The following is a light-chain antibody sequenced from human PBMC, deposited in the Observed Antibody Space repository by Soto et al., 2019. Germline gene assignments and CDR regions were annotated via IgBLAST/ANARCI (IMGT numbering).Light chain of an antibody. J-gene: IGLJ3*02. CDR1: NSDVGDYDY. CDR3: CSYAGSNTGM. V-gene: IGLV2-11*01. CDR2: DVT. Sequence: QSALTQPRSVSGSTGQSVIISCTGTNSDVGDYDYVSWYQQHPGKAPKLIIYDVTKRPSGVPDRFSASKSDNTASLTISGLQAEDEADYYCCSYAGSNTGMFGGGTKLTVL.